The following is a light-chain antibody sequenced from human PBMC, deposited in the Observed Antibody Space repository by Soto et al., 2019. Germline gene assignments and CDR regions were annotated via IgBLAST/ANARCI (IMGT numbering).Light chain of an antibody. Sequence: EIVLTQSPGTLSLSPGERATLSCRASHSVSSSYLAWYQQKPGQAPRLLIYGAFSRSTGIPERFSGSGSGTDFTLTISRLEPEDIAVYYCQQYGSSPPYTFGQGTKLEIK. J-gene: IGKJ2*01. CDR2: GAF. CDR3: QQYGSSPPYT. CDR1: HSVSSSY. V-gene: IGKV3-20*01.